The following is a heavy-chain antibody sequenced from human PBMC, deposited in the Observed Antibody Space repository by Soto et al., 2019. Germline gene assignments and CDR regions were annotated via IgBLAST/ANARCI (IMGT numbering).Heavy chain of an antibody. CDR1: GYGFTDYW. Sequence: GESLKISCKGSGYGFTDYWIGWVRQMPGKGLEWMGIIYPGDSDTKYSPSFQGQVTISADQSISTAYLHWSSLKASDTAIYYCARHEVATIIIDYWGQGTQVTVSS. CDR3: ARHEVATIIIDY. V-gene: IGHV5-51*01. D-gene: IGHD5-12*01. J-gene: IGHJ4*02. CDR2: IYPGDSDT.